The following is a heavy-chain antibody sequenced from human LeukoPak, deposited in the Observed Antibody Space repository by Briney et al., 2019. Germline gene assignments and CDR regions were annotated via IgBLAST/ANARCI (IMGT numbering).Heavy chain of an antibody. CDR3: ARRTGSYFGQFDS. CDR2: IYYSGSA. V-gene: IGHV4-59*01. D-gene: IGHD3-10*01. Sequence: ASETLSLTCSVSGGSIFADYWSWIRQPPGKGLEWIGYIYYSGSANYNPSLKSRITISVDTSKNKFSLRLRSVTAADTAIYYCARRTGSYFGQFDSWGQGTLVTVSS. J-gene: IGHJ4*02. CDR1: GGSIFADY.